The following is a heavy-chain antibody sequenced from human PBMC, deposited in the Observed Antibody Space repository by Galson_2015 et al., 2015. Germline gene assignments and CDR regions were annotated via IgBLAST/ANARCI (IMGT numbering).Heavy chain of an antibody. J-gene: IGHJ4*02. Sequence: SLRLSCATSGFTFSNYAMTWVRQAPGRGLEWVSAVIGGTSDGGAAGKIHYADSVKGRFTISRDNSKNTLYLQMNSLRVDDTALYYCARVPSETFSNWGSAHFDFWGQGTLVTVSS. CDR3: ARVPSETFSNWGSAHFDF. CDR2: VIGGTSDGGAAGKI. V-gene: IGHV3-23*01. CDR1: GFTFSNYA. D-gene: IGHD3-16*01.